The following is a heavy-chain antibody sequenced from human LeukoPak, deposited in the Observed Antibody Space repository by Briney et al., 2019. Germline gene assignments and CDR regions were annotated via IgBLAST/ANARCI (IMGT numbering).Heavy chain of an antibody. CDR1: GFTFSSYA. D-gene: IGHD3-10*01. Sequence: GGSLRLSCAASGFTFSSYAMHWVRQAPGKGLEWVAVISYDGSNKYYADSVKGRFTISRDNSKNTLYLQMNSLRAEDTAVYYCARASMVRGAPFDPWGQGTLVTVSS. V-gene: IGHV3-30*14. J-gene: IGHJ5*02. CDR2: ISYDGSNK. CDR3: ARASMVRGAPFDP.